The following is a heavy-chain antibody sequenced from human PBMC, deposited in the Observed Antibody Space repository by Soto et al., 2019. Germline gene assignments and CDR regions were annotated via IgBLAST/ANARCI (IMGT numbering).Heavy chain of an antibody. CDR1: GFTFSTYA. J-gene: IGHJ4*02. CDR2: ISGSGGNT. CDR3: ARDPGYSYGQPVDY. D-gene: IGHD5-18*01. V-gene: IGHV3-23*01. Sequence: EVQLLESGGGLGQPGGSLRLSCAASGFTFSTYAMSWVRQAPGKGLEWVSAISGSGGNTYYADSVKGRFTISRDNSKNTLQLQMNSRRAEDTAVYYCARDPGYSYGQPVDYWGQGTLVTVSS.